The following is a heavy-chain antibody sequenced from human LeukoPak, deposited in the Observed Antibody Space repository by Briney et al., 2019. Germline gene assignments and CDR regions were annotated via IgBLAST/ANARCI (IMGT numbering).Heavy chain of an antibody. CDR2: IIPILGIA. D-gene: IGHD2-15*01. Sequence: SVKVSCKASGGTFSSYAISWVRQTPGQGLEWMGRIIPILGIANYAQKFQGRVTITADKSTSTAYMELSSLRSEDTAVYYCASEMVVAATAYYYYGMDVWGQGTTVTVSS. V-gene: IGHV1-69*04. CDR3: ASEMVVAATAYYYYGMDV. J-gene: IGHJ6*02. CDR1: GGTFSSYA.